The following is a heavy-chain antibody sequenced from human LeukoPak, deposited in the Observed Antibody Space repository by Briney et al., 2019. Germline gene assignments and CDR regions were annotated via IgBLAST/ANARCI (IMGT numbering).Heavy chain of an antibody. V-gene: IGHV1-46*01. D-gene: IGHD5-24*01. CDR1: GYTFTSYY. Sequence: GASVTVSCKASGYTFTSYYMHWVRQAPGQGLEWMGIINPSGGSTSYAQKFQGRVTMTRDTSTSTVYMELSSLRSEDTAVYYCARDRRDGYNDPATGFDYWGQGTLATVSS. CDR2: INPSGGST. J-gene: IGHJ4*02. CDR3: ARDRRDGYNDPATGFDY.